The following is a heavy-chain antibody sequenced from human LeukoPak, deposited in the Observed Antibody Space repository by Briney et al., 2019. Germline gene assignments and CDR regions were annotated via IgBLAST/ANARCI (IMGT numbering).Heavy chain of an antibody. V-gene: IGHV4-34*01. Sequence: SETLSLTCTISGGSVSDYYWSWIRQPPGKGLEWIGEINHSGSTNYNPSLKSRVTISVDTSKNQFSLKLSSVTAADTAVYYCARGAAANDYWGQGTLVTVSS. CDR1: GGSVSDYY. CDR2: INHSGST. D-gene: IGHD6-13*01. CDR3: ARGAAANDY. J-gene: IGHJ4*02.